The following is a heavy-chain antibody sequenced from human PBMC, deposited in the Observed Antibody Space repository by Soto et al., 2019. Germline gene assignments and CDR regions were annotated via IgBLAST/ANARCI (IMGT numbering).Heavy chain of an antibody. J-gene: IGHJ5*02. CDR3: AKVRHSGSYYWTAGWFDP. V-gene: IGHV3-23*01. CDR2: ISGSGGST. CDR1: GFTFSSYA. Sequence: EVQLLESGGGLVQPGGSLRLSCAASGFTFSSYAMSWVRQAPGKGLEWVSAISGSGGSTYYADSVKGRFTISRDNSKNTLYLQMNSLRAEDTAVYYCAKVRHSGSYYWTAGWFDPWGQGTLVTVSS. D-gene: IGHD1-26*01.